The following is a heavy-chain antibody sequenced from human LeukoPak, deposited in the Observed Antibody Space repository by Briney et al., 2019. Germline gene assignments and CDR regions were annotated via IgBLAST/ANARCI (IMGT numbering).Heavy chain of an antibody. V-gene: IGHV3-7*01. J-gene: IGHJ4*02. CDR3: ARSSSQGFDYFDY. D-gene: IGHD3-10*01. Sequence: GGSLRLSCAASSFSFSDFWMSWVRQRPGKGLEWVATIKRFGSEKTYLDSVKGRFTISRDDSKSSLSLQMNNLGADDSGLYYCARSSSQGFDYFDYWGKGALVTVSS. CDR2: IKRFGSEK. CDR1: SFSFSDFW.